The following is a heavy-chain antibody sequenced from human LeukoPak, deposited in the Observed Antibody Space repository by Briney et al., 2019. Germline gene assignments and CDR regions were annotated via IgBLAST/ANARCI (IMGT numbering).Heavy chain of an antibody. CDR2: IYTPGST. CDR1: GGSISSGSYY. V-gene: IGHV4-61*02. CDR3: ARDVYEQWLPGAFDY. D-gene: IGHD6-19*01. Sequence: SETLSLTCTVSGGSISSGSYYWSWIRQPAGKGLEWIGRIYTPGSTKYNPSLKSRVTMSVDTSKNQFSLKLSSVTAADTAVYYCARDVYEQWLPGAFDYWGQGTLVTVSS. J-gene: IGHJ4*02.